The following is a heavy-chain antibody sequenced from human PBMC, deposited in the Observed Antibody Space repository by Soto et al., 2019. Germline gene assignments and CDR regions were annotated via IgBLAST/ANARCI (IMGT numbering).Heavy chain of an antibody. CDR1: GFTFSAYA. V-gene: IGHV3-23*01. J-gene: IGHJ4*02. CDR2: ISGSDGRT. CDR3: AYLVGGMVTTLFDN. Sequence: EVQLLESGGGLVQPGGSLRLSCAASGFTFSAYAMSWVRQAPGKGLELVSGISGSDGRTHYADSVKGRFTISRSNSRNTMYLQMNILRVEDEAVYYCAYLVGGMVTTLFDNWGQGTLVTVSS. D-gene: IGHD4-17*01.